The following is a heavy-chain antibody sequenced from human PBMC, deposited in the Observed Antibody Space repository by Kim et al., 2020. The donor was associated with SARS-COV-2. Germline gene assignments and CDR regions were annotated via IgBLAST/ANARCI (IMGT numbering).Heavy chain of an antibody. Sequence: GGSLKLSCAASGFTFPSNWMSWVRQAPGKGLEWVAKIKEDGTERYYVSSVAGRFTISRDNAKNSLYLQMNSLRAEDTGVYYCARDRKYSLDYWGQGTLVTVSS. D-gene: IGHD2-15*01. CDR3: ARDRKYSLDY. V-gene: IGHV3-7*01. CDR1: GFTFPSNW. J-gene: IGHJ4*02. CDR2: IKEDGTER.